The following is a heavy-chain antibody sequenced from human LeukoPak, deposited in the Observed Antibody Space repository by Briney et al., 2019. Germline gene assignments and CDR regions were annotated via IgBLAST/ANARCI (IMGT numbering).Heavy chain of an antibody. CDR3: ARGNIVTGNDY. CDR2: ISSSSSYI. Sequence: GGSLRLSCAASGFTFSSYAMSWVRQAPGKGLEWVSSISSSSSYIYYADSVKGRFTISRDNAKNSLYLQMNSLRAEDTAVYYCARGNIVTGNDYWGQGTLVTVSS. CDR1: GFTFSSYA. D-gene: IGHD2/OR15-2a*01. V-gene: IGHV3-21*01. J-gene: IGHJ4*02.